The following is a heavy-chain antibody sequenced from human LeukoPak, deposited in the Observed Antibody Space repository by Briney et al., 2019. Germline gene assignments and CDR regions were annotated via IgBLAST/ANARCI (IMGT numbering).Heavy chain of an antibody. CDR1: GGSISSSSYY. V-gene: IGHV4-39*01. J-gene: IGHJ5*02. CDR3: ARPTNPYYDILTGSTSSYWFDP. CDR2: IYYSGST. D-gene: IGHD3-9*01. Sequence: PSETLSLTCTVSGGSISSSSYYWGWIRQPPGKGLEWIGSIYYSGSTYYNPSLESRVTISVDTSKNQFSLKLSSVTAADTAVYYCARPTNPYYDILTGSTSSYWFDPWGQGTLVTVSS.